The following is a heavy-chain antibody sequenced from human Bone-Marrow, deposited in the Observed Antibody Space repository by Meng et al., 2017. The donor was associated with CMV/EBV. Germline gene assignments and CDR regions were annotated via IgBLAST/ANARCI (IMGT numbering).Heavy chain of an antibody. Sequence: LNVSSYAMSWGRRAPGKGLQWVSTISGGGGSTYYADSVKGRFTISRDNSKYTLYLQMNSLRVEDTAVYYCAKAPSSNGWYPYYFDYWGQGTLVTVSS. J-gene: IGHJ4*02. CDR1: LNVSSYA. D-gene: IGHD6-13*01. V-gene: IGHV3-23*01. CDR2: ISGGGGST. CDR3: AKAPSSNGWYPYYFDY.